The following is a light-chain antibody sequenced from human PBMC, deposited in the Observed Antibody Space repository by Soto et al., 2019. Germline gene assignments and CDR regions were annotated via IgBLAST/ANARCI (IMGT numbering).Light chain of an antibody. CDR3: QQYSIFSLT. CDR2: KAS. J-gene: IGKJ4*01. Sequence: DILMTQSPSTVSASVEDRVTITCRASQSISSWLAWYQQKPGKAPKLLIQKASSLESGVPSRFSGSGSGTEFTLAISSLQPDDFATYYCQQYSIFSLTFGGGTKVEIK. V-gene: IGKV1-5*03. CDR1: QSISSW.